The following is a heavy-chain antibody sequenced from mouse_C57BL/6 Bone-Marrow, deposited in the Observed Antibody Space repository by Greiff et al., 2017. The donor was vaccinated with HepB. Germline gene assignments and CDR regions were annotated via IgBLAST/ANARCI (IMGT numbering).Heavy chain of an antibody. D-gene: IGHD1-1*01. CDR1: GYTFTSYG. CDR3: ARRTIYYYGSSPYYFDY. Sequence: QVHVKQSGAELARPGASVKLSCKASGYTFTSYGISWVKQRTGQGLEWIGEIYPRSGNTYYNEKFKGKATLTADKSSSTAYMELRSLTSEDSAVYFCARRTIYYYGSSPYYFDYWGQGTTLTVSS. V-gene: IGHV1-81*01. CDR2: IYPRSGNT. J-gene: IGHJ2*01.